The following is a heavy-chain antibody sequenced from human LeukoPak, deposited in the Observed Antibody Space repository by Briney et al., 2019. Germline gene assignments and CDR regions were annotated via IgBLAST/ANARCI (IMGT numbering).Heavy chain of an antibody. CDR2: INPKSGGT. V-gene: IGHV1-2*02. CDR3: ARVGFISSGYSPFDY. D-gene: IGHD3-22*01. CDR1: GYSFTGHY. Sequence: ASVKVSSKASGYSFTGHYMHWVRQAPGQGLEWMGWINPKSGGTNYAQKFQGRVTMTRDTSISTAYMELSRLRSDDTAVYYCARVGFISSGYSPFDYWGQGTLVTVSS. J-gene: IGHJ4*02.